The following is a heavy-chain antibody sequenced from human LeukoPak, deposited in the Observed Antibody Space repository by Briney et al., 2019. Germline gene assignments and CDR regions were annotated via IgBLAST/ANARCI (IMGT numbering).Heavy chain of an antibody. D-gene: IGHD6-19*01. Sequence: GGSLRLYCAAYGFTFSSYEMNWVRKAPGKGLEGVSYISSSGSTIYHADSVKGRFTISRDNAKNSLYLQMNSLRAEDTAVYYCAREVGRSSGWFDYWGQGTLVTVSS. CDR1: GFTFSSYE. CDR2: ISSSGSTI. J-gene: IGHJ4*02. V-gene: IGHV3-48*03. CDR3: AREVGRSSGWFDY.